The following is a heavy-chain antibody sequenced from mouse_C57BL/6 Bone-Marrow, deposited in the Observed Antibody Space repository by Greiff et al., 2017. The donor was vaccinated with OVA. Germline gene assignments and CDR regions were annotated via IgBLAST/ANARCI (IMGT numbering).Heavy chain of an antibody. D-gene: IGHD2-12*01. CDR3: LRRGFAY. Sequence: VQLQQSGAELARPGASVKLSCKASGYTFTSYGISWVKQRTGQGLEWIGEIYPRSGNTYYNEKFKGKATLTADKSSSTAYMELRSLTSEDSAVYFCLRRGFAYWGQGTLVTVSA. CDR1: GYTFTSYG. V-gene: IGHV1-81*01. J-gene: IGHJ3*01. CDR2: IYPRSGNT.